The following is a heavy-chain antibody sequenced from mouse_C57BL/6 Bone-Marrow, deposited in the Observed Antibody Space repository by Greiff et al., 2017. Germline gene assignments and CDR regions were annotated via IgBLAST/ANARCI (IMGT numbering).Heavy chain of an antibody. D-gene: IGHD2-3*01. J-gene: IGHJ2*01. CDR1: GFSFNTYA. CDR3: VRQEVINGDFDY. CDR2: IRSKSNNYAT. Sequence: GGGLVQPKGSLKLSCAASGFSFNTYAMNWVRQAPGKGLEWVARIRSKSNNYATYYADSVKDRFTISRDDSESMLYPQMNNLKTEDTAMYYCVRQEVINGDFDYWGQGTTLTVSS. V-gene: IGHV10-1*01.